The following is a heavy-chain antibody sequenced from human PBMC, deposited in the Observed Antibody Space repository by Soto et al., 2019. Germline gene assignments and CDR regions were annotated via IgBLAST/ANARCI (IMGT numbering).Heavy chain of an antibody. CDR3: ARIVGATMGWFDP. CDR1: GNSVGSGSYY. V-gene: IGHV4-61*01. Sequence: AETLSLTCTVSGNSVGSGSYYFICIGQPPGNGLELIGFIYYNANTKYNPSLKSRVIISVDTSKNQFSLKLRSVTAADTAVYYCARIVGATMGWFDPWGQGTLVTVSS. D-gene: IGHD1-26*01. CDR2: IYYNANT. J-gene: IGHJ5*02.